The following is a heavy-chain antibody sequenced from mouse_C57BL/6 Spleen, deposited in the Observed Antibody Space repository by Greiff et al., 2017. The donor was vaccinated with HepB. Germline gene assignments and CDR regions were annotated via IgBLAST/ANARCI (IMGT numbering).Heavy chain of an antibody. D-gene: IGHD2-4*01. Sequence: VQLQQSGGGLVQPGGSLKLSCAASGIDFSRYWMSWVRRAPGKGLEWIGEINPDSSTINYAPSLKDKFIVSRDNAKNTLYLQMSNVRSEDTALYYCARRGYYDSYWYFDVWGTGTTVTVSS. CDR3: ARRGYYDSYWYFDV. CDR2: INPDSSTI. CDR1: GIDFSRYW. J-gene: IGHJ1*03. V-gene: IGHV4-1*01.